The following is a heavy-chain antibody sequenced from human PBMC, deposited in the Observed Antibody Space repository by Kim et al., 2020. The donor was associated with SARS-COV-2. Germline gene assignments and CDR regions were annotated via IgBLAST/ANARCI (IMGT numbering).Heavy chain of an antibody. V-gene: IGHV1-8*01. Sequence: AQKFQGRVTRTRNTSISTAYMGLSSLRSEDTAVYYCARTLEQYVGDWFDPWGQGTLVTVSS. CDR3: ARTLEQYVGDWFDP. D-gene: IGHD6-19*01. J-gene: IGHJ5*02.